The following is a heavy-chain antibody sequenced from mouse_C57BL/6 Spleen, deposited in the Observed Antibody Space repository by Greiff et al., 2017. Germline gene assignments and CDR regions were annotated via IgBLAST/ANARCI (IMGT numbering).Heavy chain of an antibody. V-gene: IGHV2-6-1*01. CDR1: GFSLTSYG. J-gene: IGHJ4*01. Sequence: VKVVESGPGLVAPSQSLSITCTVPGFSLTSYGVHWVRQPPGKGLGWLVVIWSDGSTTYNSALKSRLSISKDNTKSQVFLKMNSLQTDDTAMYYCARHDDPGAMDYWGQGTSVTVSS. D-gene: IGHD2-3*01. CDR2: IWSDGST. CDR3: ARHDDPGAMDY.